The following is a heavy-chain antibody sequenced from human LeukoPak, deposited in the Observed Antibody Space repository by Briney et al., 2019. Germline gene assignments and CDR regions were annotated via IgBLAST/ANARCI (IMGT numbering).Heavy chain of an antibody. V-gene: IGHV3-7*01. CDR1: GLTFSRSW. D-gene: IGHD2-2*01. CDR2: IKQDGNDE. Sequence: GGSLRLSCAASGLTFSRSWMSWVRQAPGKGLEWVASIKQDGNDEHYVDSVKGRFTISRDNSKNTVQLQLNSLRAADTAVYFCARVNCSGTSCYQFTRAFFDSWGQGTLVTVSS. CDR3: ARVNCSGTSCYQFTRAFFDS. J-gene: IGHJ4*02.